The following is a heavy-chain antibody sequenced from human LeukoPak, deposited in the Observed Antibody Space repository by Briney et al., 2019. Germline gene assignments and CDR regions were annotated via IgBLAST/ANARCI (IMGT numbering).Heavy chain of an antibody. CDR2: ISSSSSYI. V-gene: IGHV3-21*01. Sequence: GGSLRLSCLASGFTFTTYGMNWVRQAPGKGLEWVSSISSSSSYIYYADSVKGRFTISRDNAKNSLYLQMNSLRAEDTAVYYCAREIGGRIAKWGYSSSSGNFDYWGQGTLVTVSS. D-gene: IGHD6-6*01. J-gene: IGHJ4*02. CDR3: AREIGGRIAKWGYSSSSGNFDY. CDR1: GFTFTTYG.